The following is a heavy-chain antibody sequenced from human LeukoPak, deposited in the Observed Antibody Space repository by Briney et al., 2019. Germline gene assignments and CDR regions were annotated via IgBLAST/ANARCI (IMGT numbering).Heavy chain of an antibody. CDR3: AKRGVVIRVILVGFHKEAYYFDS. V-gene: IGHV3-23*01. D-gene: IGHD3-22*01. CDR1: GITLSNYG. Sequence: GGSLRLSCAVSGITLSNYGMSWVRQAPGKGLEWVAGMSDSGGRTNYADSVKGRLTISRDNPKNTLSLQMNSLRAEDTAVYFCAKRGVVIRVILVGFHKEAYYFDSWGQGALVTVSS. CDR2: MSDSGGRT. J-gene: IGHJ4*02.